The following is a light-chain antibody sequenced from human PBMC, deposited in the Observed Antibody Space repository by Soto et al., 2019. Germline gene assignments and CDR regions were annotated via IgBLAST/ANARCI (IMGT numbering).Light chain of an antibody. Sequence: ENVLTPSPGTLSLSPGERATLYCRASQSVDSSYLAWYQQKPGQAPRLLIYGTSSRATGIPDRFSGSGSGTDFTLTINRLEPEDLAVYYCQQYGSSLYTFGQGTKLEIK. CDR2: GTS. V-gene: IGKV3-20*01. J-gene: IGKJ2*01. CDR1: QSVDSSY. CDR3: QQYGSSLYT.